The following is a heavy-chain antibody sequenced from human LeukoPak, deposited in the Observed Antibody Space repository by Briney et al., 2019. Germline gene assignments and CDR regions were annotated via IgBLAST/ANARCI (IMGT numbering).Heavy chain of an antibody. CDR3: ARDKRTVAGYFDY. V-gene: IGHV3-23*01. Sequence: PGGSLRLSCAASGFTFSTYGMDWVRQAPGKGLEWVSGIVGSGGTTYYADSVKGRFTISRDNSKNTLYLQMNSLRAEDTAVYYCARDKRTVAGYFDYWGQGTLVTVSS. D-gene: IGHD6-19*01. CDR2: IVGSGGTT. CDR1: GFTFSTYG. J-gene: IGHJ4*02.